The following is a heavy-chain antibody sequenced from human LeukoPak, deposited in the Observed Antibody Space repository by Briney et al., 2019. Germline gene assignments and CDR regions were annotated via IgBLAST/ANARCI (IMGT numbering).Heavy chain of an antibody. CDR2: ISSSSSYI. D-gene: IGHD5-24*01. Sequence: PGGSLRLSCAASGFTFSSYSMNWVRQAPGKGLEWVSSISSSSSYIYYADSVKGRFTISRDNAKNSLYLQMNSLRAEDTAVYYCARAVEMATSYYGMDVWGQGITVTVSS. CDR3: ARAVEMATSYYGMDV. CDR1: GFTFSSYS. J-gene: IGHJ6*02. V-gene: IGHV3-21*01.